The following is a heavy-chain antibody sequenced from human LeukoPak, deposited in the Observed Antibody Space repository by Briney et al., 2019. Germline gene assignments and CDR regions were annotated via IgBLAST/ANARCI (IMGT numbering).Heavy chain of an antibody. D-gene: IGHD4-17*01. V-gene: IGHV4-31*03. CDR3: ARKTYGDYVYWYFDL. J-gene: IGHJ2*01. CDR1: GGSISSGGYY. CDR2: ICYSGSS. Sequence: SETLSLTCTVSGGSISSGGYYWIWIREHPGKDLMWSVYICYSGSSYYTLSLQGRVTISVAKYQNQLYLKLSSVTAADTAVYYCARKTYGDYVYWYFDLWGRGTLVTVSS.